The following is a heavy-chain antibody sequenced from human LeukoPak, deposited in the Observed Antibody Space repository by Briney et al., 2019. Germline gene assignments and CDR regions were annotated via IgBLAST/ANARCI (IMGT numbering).Heavy chain of an antibody. CDR3: AKDGAYSSGWTSFDY. CDR2: ISAGGDII. Sequence: PGGSLRLSCTASGFTFTNYAMRWVRQAPGKGLEWVSDISAGGDIINYAVSVMGRFTISRDNSENTMYLQMNSLRAEGTAVYYCAKDGAYSSGWTSFDYWGQETLVTVSS. V-gene: IGHV3-23*01. CDR1: GFTFTNYA. J-gene: IGHJ4*02. D-gene: IGHD6-19*01.